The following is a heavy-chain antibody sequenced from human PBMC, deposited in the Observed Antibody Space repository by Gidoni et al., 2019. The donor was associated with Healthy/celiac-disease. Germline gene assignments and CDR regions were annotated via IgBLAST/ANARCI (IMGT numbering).Heavy chain of an antibody. CDR2: IKSKTDGGTT. D-gene: IGHD3-3*01. V-gene: IGHV3-15*01. CDR3: TTGDDFWSGLHFDY. Sequence: EVQLVESGGGLVKPGGSLRLSCAASGFTFSNAWMSWVRQAPGKGLGWVGRIKSKTDGGTTDYAAPVKGRFTISRDDSKNTLYLQMNSLKTEDTAVYYCTTGDDFWSGLHFDYWGQGTLVTVSS. J-gene: IGHJ4*02. CDR1: GFTFSNAW.